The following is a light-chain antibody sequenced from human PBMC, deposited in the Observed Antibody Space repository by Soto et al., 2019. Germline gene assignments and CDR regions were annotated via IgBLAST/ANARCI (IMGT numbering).Light chain of an antibody. CDR1: QDISNY. V-gene: IGKV1-33*01. CDR2: DAS. Sequence: DIQMTQSPSSLSASVGDRVTITCLASQDISNYLNWYQQKPGKAPKLLIYDASNLETGVPSRFSGSGSGIDFTFTISSLQPEDIATYYCQQYDNLPLTFGGGTKVEIK. J-gene: IGKJ4*01. CDR3: QQYDNLPLT.